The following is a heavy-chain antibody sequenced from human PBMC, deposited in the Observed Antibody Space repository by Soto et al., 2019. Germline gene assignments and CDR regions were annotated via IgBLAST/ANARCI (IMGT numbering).Heavy chain of an antibody. CDR3: AKDRSHSSSWYYYYYGMDV. V-gene: IGHV3-9*01. Sequence: GGSLRLSCAASGFTFDDYAMHWVRQAPGKGLEWVSGISWNSGSIGYADSVKGRFTISRDNAKNSLYLQMNSLRAEDTALYYCAKDRSHSSSWYYYYYGMDVWGQGTTVTVSS. J-gene: IGHJ6*02. CDR1: GFTFDDYA. D-gene: IGHD6-13*01. CDR2: ISWNSGSI.